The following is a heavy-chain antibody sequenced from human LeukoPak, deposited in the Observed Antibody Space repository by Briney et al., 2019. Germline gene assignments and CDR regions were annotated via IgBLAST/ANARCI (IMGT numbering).Heavy chain of an antibody. CDR2: IWSEGKIE. V-gene: IGHV3-30*02. D-gene: IGHD6-13*01. Sequence: PGGSLRLSCAASGFTFSNYDMHWVRQSPGKGLEWWSLIWSEGKIEQYAASDEGRITISRDNSKNTVYLQMNSLRGEDTAVYYCAKDPGTATRGFHMDVWGKGTRVTVSS. CDR1: GFTFSNYD. J-gene: IGHJ6*03. CDR3: AKDPGTATRGFHMDV.